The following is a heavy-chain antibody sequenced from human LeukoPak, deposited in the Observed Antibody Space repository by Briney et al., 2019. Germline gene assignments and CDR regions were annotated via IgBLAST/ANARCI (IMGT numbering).Heavy chain of an antibody. J-gene: IGHJ4*02. CDR2: INSDGSST. V-gene: IGHV3-74*01. Sequence: GGSLRLSCAASGFTFSSYWMHWVRQAPGKGLVWVSRINSDGSSTSYADSVKGRFTISRDNAKNTLYLQMNSLRAEDTAVYYCARVFGYSGAFDYWGQGTLVTVSS. D-gene: IGHD2-15*01. CDR1: GFTFSSYW. CDR3: ARVFGYSGAFDY.